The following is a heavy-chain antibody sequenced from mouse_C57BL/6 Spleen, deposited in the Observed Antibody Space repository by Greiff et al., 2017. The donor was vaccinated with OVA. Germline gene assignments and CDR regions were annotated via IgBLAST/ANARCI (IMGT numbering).Heavy chain of an antibody. Sequence: VQLQQPGAELVKPGASVKLSCKASGYTFTSYWMHWVKQRPGQGLEWIGMIHPNSGSPNSNEQFKSKATLTVDKSSSTAYMQLSSLTSEDSAVYYCARYDYGSSYVRSDYWGQGTTLTVSS. CDR1: GYTFTSYW. V-gene: IGHV1-64*01. J-gene: IGHJ2*01. CDR2: IHPNSGSP. CDR3: ARYDYGSSYVRSDY. D-gene: IGHD1-1*01.